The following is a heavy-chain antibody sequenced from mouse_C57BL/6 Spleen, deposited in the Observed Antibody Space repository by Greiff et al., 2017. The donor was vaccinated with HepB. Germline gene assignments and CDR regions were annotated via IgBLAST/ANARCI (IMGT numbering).Heavy chain of an antibody. J-gene: IGHJ2*01. CDR2: ISSGGDYI. Sequence: DVMLVESGEGLVKPGGSLKLSCAASGFTFSSYAMSWVRQTPEKRLEWVAYISSGGDYIYYADTVKGRFTISRDNARNTLYLQMSSLKSEDTAMYYCTRGYGSSFRYFDYWGQGTTLTVSS. V-gene: IGHV5-9-1*02. CDR1: GFTFSSYA. CDR3: TRGYGSSFRYFDY. D-gene: IGHD1-1*01.